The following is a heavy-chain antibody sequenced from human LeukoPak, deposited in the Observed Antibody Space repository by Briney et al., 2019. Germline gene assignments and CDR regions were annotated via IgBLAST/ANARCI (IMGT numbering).Heavy chain of an antibody. Sequence: GASVKVPCKASGGTFSSYAISWVRQAPGQGLEWMGGIIPIFGTANYAQKFQGRVTITADESTSTAYMELSSLRSEDTAVYYCARFKGYYDSSGYYYGMDVWGQGTTVTVSS. CDR3: ARFKGYYDSSGYYYGMDV. D-gene: IGHD3-22*01. CDR2: IIPIFGTA. J-gene: IGHJ6*02. V-gene: IGHV1-69*13. CDR1: GGTFSSYA.